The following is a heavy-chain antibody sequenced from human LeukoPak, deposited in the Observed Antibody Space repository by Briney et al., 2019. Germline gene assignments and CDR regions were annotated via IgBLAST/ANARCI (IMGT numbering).Heavy chain of an antibody. V-gene: IGHV4-34*01. Sequence: SESLSLTCAVYGGSFSGYYWSWIRQPPGKGLEWIGEISHSGSTNYNPSLKSRVTISVDTSKNQFSLKLSSVTAADTAVYYCARRDYYDSSGYGYYYYYYGMDVWGQGTTVT. D-gene: IGHD3-22*01. CDR3: ARRDYYDSSGYGYYYYYYGMDV. J-gene: IGHJ6*02. CDR2: ISHSGST. CDR1: GGSFSGYY.